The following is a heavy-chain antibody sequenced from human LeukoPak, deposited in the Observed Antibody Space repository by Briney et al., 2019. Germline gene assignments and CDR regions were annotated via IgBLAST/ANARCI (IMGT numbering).Heavy chain of an antibody. V-gene: IGHV3-30*03. CDR3: ARESGQWLVLDY. D-gene: IGHD6-19*01. Sequence: PGGSLRLSCAASGFTFSSYGMHWVRQAPGKGLEWVAVISYDGSNKYYADSVKGRFTISRDNSKNTLYLQMNSLRAEDTAVYYCARESGQWLVLDYWGQGTLVTVSS. CDR1: GFTFSSYG. CDR2: ISYDGSNK. J-gene: IGHJ4*02.